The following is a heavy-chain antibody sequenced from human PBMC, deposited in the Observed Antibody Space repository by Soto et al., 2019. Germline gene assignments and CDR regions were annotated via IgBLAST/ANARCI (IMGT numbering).Heavy chain of an antibody. CDR1: GGSISSGGYY. Sequence: QVQLQESGPGLVKPSQTLSLTCTVSGGSISSGGYYWSWIRQHPGKGLEWIGYIYYSGSTYYHPSRQGPVNITVDPSKDPFSPKLSSGTAADTAVVFLARGPYSRPSPGDYWGQGTLVTVSS. J-gene: IGHJ4*02. V-gene: IGHV4-31*01. CDR2: IYYSGST. D-gene: IGHD2-15*01. CDR3: ARGPYSRPSPGDY.